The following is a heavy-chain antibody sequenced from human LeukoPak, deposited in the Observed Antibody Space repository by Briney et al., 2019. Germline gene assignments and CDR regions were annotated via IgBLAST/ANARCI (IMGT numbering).Heavy chain of an antibody. J-gene: IGHJ6*04. CDR2: IYSDGDT. CDR3: AKDARGATPIYGMDV. CDR1: GFTVSSNY. Sequence: GGSLRLSCAASGFTVSSNYMSWVRQAPGKGLEWVSVIYSDGDTYYADSVKGRFTISRDNSKNTLYLQMNSLRAEDTAVYYCAKDARGATPIYGMDVWGKGTTVTVSS. V-gene: IGHV3-53*05. D-gene: IGHD3-10*01.